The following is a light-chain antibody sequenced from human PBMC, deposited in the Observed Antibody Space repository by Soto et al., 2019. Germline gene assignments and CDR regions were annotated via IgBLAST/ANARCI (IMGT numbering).Light chain of an antibody. V-gene: IGLV2-14*01. Sequence: QSALTQPASVSGSPGQSVTISCTGTSSDVGGNFYVSWYQQHPGKAPRLILREVTIRPSGVPSRFSGSRSGNTASLTISGLQAEDEADYYCSSCSTTTFEILFGGGTKVTVL. CDR2: EVT. CDR3: SSCSTTTFEIL. J-gene: IGLJ2*01. CDR1: SSDVGGNFY.